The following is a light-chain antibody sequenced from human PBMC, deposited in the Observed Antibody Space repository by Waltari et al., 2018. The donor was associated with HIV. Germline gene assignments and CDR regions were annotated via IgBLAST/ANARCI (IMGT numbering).Light chain of an antibody. Sequence: SSELTQPPSVSVSPGQPARITGSGDASPQPSPPWFQQKPGQAPVVVIHKNTERPSGIPERFSASRSGTTVTLTITGVQTDDEADYYCLSADTSGTYVFGPGTTVTVL. V-gene: IGLV3-25*03. J-gene: IGLJ1*01. CDR3: LSADTSGTYV. CDR1: ASPQPS. CDR2: KNT.